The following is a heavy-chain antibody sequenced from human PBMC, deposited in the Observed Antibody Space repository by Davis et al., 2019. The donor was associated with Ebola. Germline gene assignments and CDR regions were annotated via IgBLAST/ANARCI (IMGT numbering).Heavy chain of an antibody. V-gene: IGHV1-2*04. D-gene: IGHD3-3*01. CDR1: GYTFTGYY. J-gene: IGHJ6*02. Sequence: AASVKVSCKASGYTFTGYYMHWVRQAPGQGLEWMGWINPNSGGTNYAQKFQGWVTMTRDTSISTAYMELSRLRSEDTAVYYCARDGYYDFWSGHLLHYYYGMDVWGQGTTVTVSS. CDR3: ARDGYYDFWSGHLLHYYYGMDV. CDR2: INPNSGGT.